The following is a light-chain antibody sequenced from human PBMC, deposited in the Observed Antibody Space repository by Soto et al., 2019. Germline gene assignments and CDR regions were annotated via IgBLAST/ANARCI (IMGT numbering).Light chain of an antibody. CDR2: GAS. CDR1: QSVSSTY. J-gene: IGKJ2*01. V-gene: IGKV3-20*01. CDR3: QQYGSSPYT. Sequence: EIVLTQSPGTLSLSPGERATLSCRASQSVSSTYLAWYQQKPGQAPRLLIYGASIGATGVPDRFSGSGSGTDFTLTISRLEPEDFAVYYCQQYGSSPYTFGQGTKLEIK.